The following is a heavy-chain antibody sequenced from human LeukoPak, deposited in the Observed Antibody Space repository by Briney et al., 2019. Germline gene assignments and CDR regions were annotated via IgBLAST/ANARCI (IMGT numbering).Heavy chain of an antibody. CDR2: IYYSGST. CDR3: ARGLYGDYGYFDY. V-gene: IGHV4-59*01. D-gene: IGHD4-17*01. CDR1: GGSISSYY. J-gene: IGHJ4*02. Sequence: SETLSLTCTVSGGSISSYYWSWIRQPPGKGLEWIGYIYYSGSTNYTPSLKSRVTISVDTSKNQFSLKLSSVTAADTAVYYCARGLYGDYGYFDYWGQGTLVTVSS.